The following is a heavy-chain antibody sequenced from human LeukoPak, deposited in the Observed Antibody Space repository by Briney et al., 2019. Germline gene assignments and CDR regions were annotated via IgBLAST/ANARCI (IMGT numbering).Heavy chain of an antibody. CDR3: APTAEAYTSWWKV. CDR2: INPDSGFT. Sequence: ASVKISCKASGYKFTDDYMHWVRQAPGQGLEFMGWINPDSGFTNYTQKFKGRVTMTRDTSISTAYLEVRSLTSDDTAVYYCAPTAEAYTSWWKVWGQGTLVTVSS. V-gene: IGHV1-2*02. D-gene: IGHD3-16*01. J-gene: IGHJ4*02. CDR1: GYKFTDDY.